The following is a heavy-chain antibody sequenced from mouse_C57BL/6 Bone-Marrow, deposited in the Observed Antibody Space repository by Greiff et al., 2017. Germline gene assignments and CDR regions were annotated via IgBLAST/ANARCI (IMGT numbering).Heavy chain of an antibody. CDR1: GFNIKDYY. J-gene: IGHJ1*03. Sequence: EVQLQQSGAELVKPGASVKLSCTASGFNIKDYYMHWVKQRTEQGLEWIGRIDPEAGDTKYAPKFQGKATITAATSSNTAYLQLSSLAAEYTAVCYCSRDGSYWYVDVWGTGTTVTVSS. D-gene: IGHD1-1*02. CDR2: IDPEAGDT. V-gene: IGHV14-2*01. CDR3: SRDGSYWYVDV.